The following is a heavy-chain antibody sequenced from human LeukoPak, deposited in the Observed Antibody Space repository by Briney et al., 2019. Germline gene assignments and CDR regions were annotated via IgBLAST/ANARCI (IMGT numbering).Heavy chain of an antibody. CDR3: ARDSSTGHYNPYYYGMDV. CDR2: ISYDGSNK. Sequence: GGSLRLSCAASGFTFSSYAMHWVRQAPGKGLEWVAVISYDGSNKYYADSVTGRFTISRDNAKNSLYLQMNSLRAEDTAVYYCARDSSTGHYNPYYYGMDVWGQGTTVTVSS. V-gene: IGHV3-30-3*01. CDR1: GFTFSSYA. D-gene: IGHD3-9*01. J-gene: IGHJ6*02.